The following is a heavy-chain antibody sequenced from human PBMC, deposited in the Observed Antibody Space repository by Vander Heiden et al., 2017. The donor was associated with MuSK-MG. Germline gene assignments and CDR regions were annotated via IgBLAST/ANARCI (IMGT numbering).Heavy chain of an antibody. Sequence: EVQLLESGGGLVQPGWSLRLSCAASGFTFSSYALSWVRQAPGKGLEWVSTISASGVQRYYADSVKGRLTISRDNSKNTLYLQMDSMRADDTGVYYCATQFHDSWGGFCAIWVQGSLVTVSS. CDR1: GFTFSSYA. V-gene: IGHV3-23*01. J-gene: IGHJ4*02. CDR3: ATQFHDSWGGFCAI. CDR2: ISASGVQR. D-gene: IGHD3-3*01.